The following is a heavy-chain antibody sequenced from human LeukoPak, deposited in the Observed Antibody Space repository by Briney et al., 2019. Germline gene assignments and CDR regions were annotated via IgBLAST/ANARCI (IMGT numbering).Heavy chain of an antibody. Sequence: GGSLRLSCTASGFTFSNAWMSWVRQAPGKGLEWVGRIKSKTDSGTTDYAAPVKGRFTISRDDSKNTLYLQMNSLKFEDTAVYYCTTAPAQSDYWGQGTLVTVSS. V-gene: IGHV3-15*01. CDR2: IKSKTDSGTT. D-gene: IGHD2-2*01. CDR3: TTAPAQSDY. J-gene: IGHJ4*02. CDR1: GFTFSNAW.